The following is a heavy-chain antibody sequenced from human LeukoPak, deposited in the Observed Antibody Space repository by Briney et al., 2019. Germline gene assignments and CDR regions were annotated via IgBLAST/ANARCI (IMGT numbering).Heavy chain of an antibody. Sequence: GGSLRLSCAASGFTFSGYWMHWVRQAPGKGLVWVSRINSDGSTTRYADSVKGRFTISRDISKNTLYLQMNSLRAEDTSVYYCARLMDDSSGYFPDAFDIWGQGTMVTVSS. V-gene: IGHV3-74*01. CDR1: GFTFSGYW. CDR3: ARLMDDSSGYFPDAFDI. D-gene: IGHD3-22*01. CDR2: INSDGSTT. J-gene: IGHJ3*02.